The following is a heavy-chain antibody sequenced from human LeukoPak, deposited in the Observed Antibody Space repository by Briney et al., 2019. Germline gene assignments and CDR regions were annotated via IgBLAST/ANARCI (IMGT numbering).Heavy chain of an antibody. CDR2: ISAYNGNT. J-gene: IGHJ3*02. Sequence: GASVKVSWKASGYTFTSYGISWVRQAPGQGLEWMGWISAYNGNTNYAQKLQGRVTMTTDTSTSTAYMELRSLRSDDTAVYYCAREAPYYDILTGHSKDAFDIWGQGTMVTVSS. D-gene: IGHD3-9*01. CDR3: AREAPYYDILTGHSKDAFDI. V-gene: IGHV1-18*01. CDR1: GYTFTSYG.